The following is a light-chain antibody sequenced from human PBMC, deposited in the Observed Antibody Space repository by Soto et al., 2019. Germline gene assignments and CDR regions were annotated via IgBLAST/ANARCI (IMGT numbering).Light chain of an antibody. V-gene: IGLV2-23*01. Sequence: QSALTQPASVSGSPGQSITISCTGTSSDGGFYNLVSWYQHRPGKAPKSILYEGSKRPSGVSNRFSGSKSGNTASLPISGLQAEDEAYYYCCSYAGSSYYVFGSGTKVTVL. CDR2: EGS. J-gene: IGLJ1*01. CDR1: SSDGGFYNL. CDR3: CSYAGSSYYV.